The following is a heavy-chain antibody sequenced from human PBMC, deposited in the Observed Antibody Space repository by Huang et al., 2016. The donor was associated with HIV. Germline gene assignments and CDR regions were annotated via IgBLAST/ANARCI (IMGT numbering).Heavy chain of an antibody. CDR2: IYYSGST. J-gene: IGHJ4*02. CDR1: GGSISGGGYY. D-gene: IGHD1-1*01. CDR3: ARVPPLRNENYFDY. V-gene: IGHV4-30-4*08. Sequence: QVQLQESGPGLVKPSQTLSLTCTVSGGSISGGGYYWSWIRQPPGKGLEWIGYIYYSGSTYYNPSLKRRVTISVDTSKNQFSLKLSSVTAADTAVYYCARVPPLRNENYFDYWGQGTLVTVSS.